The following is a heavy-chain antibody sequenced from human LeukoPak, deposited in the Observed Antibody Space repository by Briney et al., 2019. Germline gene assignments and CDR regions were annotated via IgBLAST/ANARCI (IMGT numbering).Heavy chain of an antibody. Sequence: GGSLRLSCAASGFTFSSYWMHWVRQAPGKGLVRVSRINSDGSSTSYADSVKGRFTISRDNAKNTLYLQMNSLRAEDTAVYYCAREEEWELLVLDYWGQGTLVTVSS. J-gene: IGHJ4*02. V-gene: IGHV3-74*01. D-gene: IGHD1-26*01. CDR2: INSDGSST. CDR1: GFTFSSYW. CDR3: AREEEWELLVLDY.